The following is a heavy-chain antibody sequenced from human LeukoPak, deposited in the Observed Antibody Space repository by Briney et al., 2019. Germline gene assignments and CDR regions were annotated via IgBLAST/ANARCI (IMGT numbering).Heavy chain of an antibody. Sequence: SQTLSLTCTVSGGSISSGGYYWRWIRQHPGTGLEWIGYIFYSGSTYYNPSLKSRITIAVDTSKNQFSLKLSSVTAADTAVYYCARTSGSYFYYYGMDVWGQGTTVTVSS. D-gene: IGHD1-26*01. CDR3: ARTSGSYFYYYGMDV. CDR2: IFYSGST. J-gene: IGHJ6*02. V-gene: IGHV4-31*03. CDR1: GGSISSGGYY.